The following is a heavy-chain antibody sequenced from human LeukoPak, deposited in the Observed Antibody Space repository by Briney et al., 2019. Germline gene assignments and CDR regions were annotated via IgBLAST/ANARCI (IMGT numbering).Heavy chain of an antibody. J-gene: IGHJ4*02. Sequence: GGSLRLSCAASGFTFSSYAMSWVRQAPGKGLEWVSAISGSGGSTYYADSVEGRFTISRDNSKNTLYLQMNSLRAEDTAVYYCAKVDGSGSYYMLEPPYFDYWGQGTLVTVSS. CDR2: ISGSGGST. CDR1: GFTFSSYA. CDR3: AKVDGSGSYYMLEPPYFDY. V-gene: IGHV3-23*01. D-gene: IGHD3-10*01.